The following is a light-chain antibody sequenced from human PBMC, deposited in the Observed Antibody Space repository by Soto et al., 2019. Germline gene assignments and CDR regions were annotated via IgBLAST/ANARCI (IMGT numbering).Light chain of an antibody. CDR1: QSINNW. V-gene: IGKV1-5*01. CDR2: DAS. CDR3: QQYNSYVWT. J-gene: IGKJ1*01. Sequence: DIQMTQSPSTLSASVGDRVTITCRASQSINNWLAWYQQKPGKAPNLLIYDASNLESGVPSRFSGSGSGTEFTLTISSLQPDDFAVYYCQQYNSYVWTFGQGTKVHIK.